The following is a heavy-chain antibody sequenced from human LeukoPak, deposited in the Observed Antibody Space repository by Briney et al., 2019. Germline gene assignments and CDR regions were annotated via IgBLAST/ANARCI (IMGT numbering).Heavy chain of an antibody. J-gene: IGHJ5*02. CDR1: GYTFTSYG. V-gene: IGHV1-18*01. Sequence: ASVKVSCKASGYTFTSYGISWVRQAPGQGLEWMGWISAYNGNTNYAQKLQGRVTMTTDTSTSTAYMELRSLRSDDTAVYYCARVGYYYDSSGYLLALATHSATNWFDPWGQGTLVTVSS. CDR3: ARVGYYYDSSGYLLALATHSATNWFDP. D-gene: IGHD3-22*01. CDR2: ISAYNGNT.